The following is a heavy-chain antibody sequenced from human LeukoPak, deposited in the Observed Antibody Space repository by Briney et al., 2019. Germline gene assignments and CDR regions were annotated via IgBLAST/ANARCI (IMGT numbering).Heavy chain of an antibody. CDR1: GFTFSSYA. CDR2: ISYDGSNK. J-gene: IGHJ4*02. CDR3: ASALDY. Sequence: GRSLRLSCTASGFTFSSYAMHWVRQAPGKGLEWVAVISYDGSNKYYADSVKGRFTISRDNSKNTLYLQMNSLRAEDTAVYYCASALDYWGQGTLVTVSS. V-gene: IGHV3-30-3*01.